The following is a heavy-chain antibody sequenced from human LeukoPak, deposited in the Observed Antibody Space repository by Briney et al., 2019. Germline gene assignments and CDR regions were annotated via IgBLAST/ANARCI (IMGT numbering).Heavy chain of an antibody. V-gene: IGHV3-23*01. CDR2: ISGSGGST. D-gene: IGHD1-26*01. CDR3: AKDFLSSGSIQYYMDV. CDR1: GFTFSSFA. J-gene: IGHJ6*03. Sequence: DPGGSLRLSCAASGFTFSSFAMSWVRQAPGRGLEWVSAISGSGGSTYYADSVKGRFTISRDNSKNTLYLQMNSLRAEDTAVYYCAKDFLSSGSIQYYMDVWGKGTTVTVSS.